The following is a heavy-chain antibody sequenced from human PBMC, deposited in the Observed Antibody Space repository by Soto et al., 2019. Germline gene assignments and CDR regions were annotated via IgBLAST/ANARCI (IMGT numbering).Heavy chain of an antibody. CDR1: GYTFSDYG. CDR2: INTYNGNT. Sequence: ASVKVSCKTSGYTFSDYGVSWVRQAPGQGLEWMGWINTYNGNTKYEHKFQGRVTLTTDASTRTVFLELTSLKFDDAAVYYCARGFIPENYWSQGTQVTVSS. D-gene: IGHD2-2*01. V-gene: IGHV1-18*01. J-gene: IGHJ4*02. CDR3: ARGFIPENY.